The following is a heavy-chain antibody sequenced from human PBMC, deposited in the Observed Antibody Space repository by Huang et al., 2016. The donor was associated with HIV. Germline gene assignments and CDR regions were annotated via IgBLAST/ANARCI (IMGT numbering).Heavy chain of an antibody. CDR3: AKGSERSLTGPKYQYYFDY. J-gene: IGHJ4*02. D-gene: IGHD3-3*01. CDR2: ISGRGMST. Sequence: EVQLLESGGGLVQPGGSLRLSCAASIFTFSTSAMSWVRQAPGKGLEWVSGISGRGMSTYYADSGKGRFTISRDNSRNTLYLQMKSLRVEDTAIYYCAKGSERSLTGPKYQYYFDYWGQGTLVTVSS. CDR1: IFTFSTSA. V-gene: IGHV3-23*01.